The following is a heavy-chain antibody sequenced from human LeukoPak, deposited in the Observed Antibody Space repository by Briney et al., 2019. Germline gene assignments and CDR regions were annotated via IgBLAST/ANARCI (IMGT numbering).Heavy chain of an antibody. CDR1: GGSISSGDYY. Sequence: PSETLSLTCTVSGGSISSGDYYWSWIRQPPGKGLEWTGYIYYSGSTYYNPSLKSRVTISVDTSKNQFSLKLSSVTAADTAVYYCARDQGRLEWLSSAPLWGQGTLVTVSS. D-gene: IGHD3-3*01. J-gene: IGHJ4*02. CDR2: IYYSGST. CDR3: ARDQGRLEWLSSAPL. V-gene: IGHV4-30-4*01.